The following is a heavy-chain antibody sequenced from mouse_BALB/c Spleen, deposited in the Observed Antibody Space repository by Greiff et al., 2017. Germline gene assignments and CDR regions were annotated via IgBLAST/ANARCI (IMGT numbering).Heavy chain of an antibody. CDR1: GFAFSSYD. CDR2: ISSGGGST. V-gene: IGHV5-12-1*01. Sequence: DVKLVESGGGLVKPGGSLKLSCAASGFAFSSYDMSWVRQTPEKRLEWVAYISSGGGSTYYPDTVKGRFTISRDNAKNTLYLQMSSLKSEDTAMYYCARHIITTVVDPYYFDYWGQGTTLTVSS. CDR3: ARHIITTVVDPYYFDY. J-gene: IGHJ2*01. D-gene: IGHD1-1*01.